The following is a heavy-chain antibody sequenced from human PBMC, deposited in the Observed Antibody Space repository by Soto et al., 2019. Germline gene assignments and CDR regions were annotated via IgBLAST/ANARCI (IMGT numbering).Heavy chain of an antibody. V-gene: IGHV1-8*01. CDR3: ARGEGFMSVRYYYYYMDV. Sequence: GASVKVSCKASGYTFTSYDINWVRQATGQGLEWMGWMNPNSGNTGYAQKFQGRVTMTRNTSISTAYMELSSLRSEDTAVYYCARGEGFMSVRYYYYYMDVWGKGTTVTVSS. CDR1: GYTFTSYD. CDR2: MNPNSGNT. J-gene: IGHJ6*03. D-gene: IGHD1-1*01.